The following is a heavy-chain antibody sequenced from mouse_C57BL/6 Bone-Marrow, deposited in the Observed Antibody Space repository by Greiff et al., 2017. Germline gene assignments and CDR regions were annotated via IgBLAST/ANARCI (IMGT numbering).Heavy chain of an antibody. CDR2: IDPSDSYT. CDR3: ARSHYDYGSRWYFDV. Sequence: QVQLKQPGAELVMPGASVKLSCKASGYTFTSYWMHWVKQRPGQGLEWIGEIDPSDSYTNYNQKFKGKSTLTVDKSSSTAYMQLSSLTSEDSAVYYCARSHYDYGSRWYFDVWGTGTTVTVSS. V-gene: IGHV1-69*01. D-gene: IGHD1-1*01. CDR1: GYTFTSYW. J-gene: IGHJ1*03.